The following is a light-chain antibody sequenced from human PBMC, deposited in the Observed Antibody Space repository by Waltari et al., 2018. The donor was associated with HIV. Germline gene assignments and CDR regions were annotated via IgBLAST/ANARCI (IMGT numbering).Light chain of an antibody. J-gene: IGLJ2*01. CDR1: SSNIGAGYD. Sequence: SVLTQPPSVSGAPGQRVTISCPGSSSNIGAGYDVHWYQNLPGTAPKLPIYGNTNRPSGVPDRFSGSKSGTSASLAITGLQAEDEADYYCQSYDSSLSGVVFGGGTKLTVL. CDR3: QSYDSSLSGVV. CDR2: GNT. V-gene: IGLV1-40*01.